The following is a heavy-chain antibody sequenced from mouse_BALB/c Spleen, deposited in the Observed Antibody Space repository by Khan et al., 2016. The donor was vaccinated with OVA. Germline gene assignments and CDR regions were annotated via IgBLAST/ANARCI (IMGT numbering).Heavy chain of an antibody. CDR1: GYTFTNYG. V-gene: IGHV9-3-1*01. Sequence: QIQLVQSGPELKKPGETVKISCKASGYTFTNYGMNWVQQAPGKDLKWMGWINTYTGEPTYADDFKGRFAFSLETSASTAYLQINNLKNEDTATYFCARPTYFSDVRVLWGQGTSVTVSS. J-gene: IGHJ4*01. CDR3: ARPTYFSDVRVL. CDR2: INTYTGEP. D-gene: IGHD2-10*01.